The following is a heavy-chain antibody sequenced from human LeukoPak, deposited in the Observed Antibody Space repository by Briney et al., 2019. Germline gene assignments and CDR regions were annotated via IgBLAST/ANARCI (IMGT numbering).Heavy chain of an antibody. CDR1: GFTFSTYE. V-gene: IGHV3-30*04. D-gene: IGHD2-2*01. Sequence: GGSLRPSCAASGFTFSTYEMHWVRQAPGKGLEWVAVISHDGNDQFYADSVKGRFTISRDNSKNALYLQMNRLRIEETAVYYCARDRDCSRTSCFKAFDVWGQGTMAIVSS. CDR2: ISHDGNDQ. CDR3: ARDRDCSRTSCFKAFDV. J-gene: IGHJ3*01.